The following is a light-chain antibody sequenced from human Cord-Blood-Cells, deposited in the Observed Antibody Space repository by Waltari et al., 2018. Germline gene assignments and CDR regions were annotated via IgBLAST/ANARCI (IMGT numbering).Light chain of an antibody. CDR3: CSYAGSYTLV. J-gene: IGLJ2*01. CDR1: SSDVGGYNY. CDR2: DVS. Sequence: QSALTQPRSVSGSAGQSVTISCTGTSSDVGGYNYVSWYQQHPGKAPKLMIYDVSKWPSGVPDRFSGSKSGNTASLTISGLQAEDEADYYCCSYAGSYTLVFGGGTKLTVL. V-gene: IGLV2-11*01.